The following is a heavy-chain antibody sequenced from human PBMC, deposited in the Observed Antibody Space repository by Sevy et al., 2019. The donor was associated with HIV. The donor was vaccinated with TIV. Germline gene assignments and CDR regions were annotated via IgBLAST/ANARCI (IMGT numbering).Heavy chain of an antibody. CDR2: IWYDGSNK. Sequence: GGSLRLSCAASGFTFSSYGMHWVRQAPGKGLEWVAVIWYDGSNKYCADSVKGRFTISRDNSKNTLYLQMNSLRAEDTAVYYCARDTYSAGGNAFDIWGQGTMVTVSS. J-gene: IGHJ3*02. V-gene: IGHV3-33*01. CDR1: GFTFSSYG. D-gene: IGHD1-26*01. CDR3: ARDTYSAGGNAFDI.